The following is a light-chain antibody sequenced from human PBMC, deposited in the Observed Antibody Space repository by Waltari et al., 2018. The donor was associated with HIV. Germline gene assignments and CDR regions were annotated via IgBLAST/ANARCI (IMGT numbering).Light chain of an antibody. CDR2: DTE. CDR3: LLSYSGVRV. V-gene: IGLV7-46*01. J-gene: IGLJ3*02. Sequence: QAVVTQEPSLSVSPGATVTVTCASFTAIVSIKHYVHWIQLKPGQAPRTLIYDTEKRHPWTPGRFSGSLVGGRAALTLSGALTDDEADYYCLLSYSGVRVFGGGTKLTV. CDR1: TAIVSIKHY.